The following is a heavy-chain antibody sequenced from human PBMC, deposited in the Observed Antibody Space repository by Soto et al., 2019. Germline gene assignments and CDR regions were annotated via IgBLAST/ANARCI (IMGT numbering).Heavy chain of an antibody. V-gene: IGHV1-8*01. Sequence: ASVKVSCKASRYTFISYDINWVRQATGQGLEWMGWMNPKSANTGYAQNFQGRVTMTRNTSISTAYMELSSLRSEDTAVYYCARDLQTDYYYYGMDVWGQGTTVTVSS. CDR3: ARDLQTDYYYYGMDV. D-gene: IGHD2-21*02. CDR2: MNPKSANT. CDR1: RYTFISYD. J-gene: IGHJ6*02.